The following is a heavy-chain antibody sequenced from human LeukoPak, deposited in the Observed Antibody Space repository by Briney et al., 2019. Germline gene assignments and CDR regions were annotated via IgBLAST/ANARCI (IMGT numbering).Heavy chain of an antibody. V-gene: IGHV3-74*01. Sequence: GGSLRLSCAASGFPFSTYWMYWVRHAPGKGLVWVLRIRPDGSSTTYADSVKGRFTISRDNAKNTLYLQMGSLRAEDMAVYYCARDSSGYYPLAFRSAFDIWGQGTMVTVSS. CDR3: ARDSSGYYPLAFRSAFDI. D-gene: IGHD3-22*01. CDR1: GFPFSTYW. J-gene: IGHJ3*02. CDR2: IRPDGSST.